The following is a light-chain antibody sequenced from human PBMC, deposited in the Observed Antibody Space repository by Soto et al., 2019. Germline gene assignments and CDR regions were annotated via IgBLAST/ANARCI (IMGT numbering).Light chain of an antibody. J-gene: IGKJ5*01. V-gene: IGKV1-9*01. CDR2: GAS. Sequence: IQLTQSPSSLSASVGVRVTITCRASQGISSYLAWYQQKPGKAPKRLIYGASTLEGGGPFRFSDSGSGTDFPLTISSLQPEDFATYYYQQLNTYPITFGQGTRLEIK. CDR3: QQLNTYPIT. CDR1: QGISSY.